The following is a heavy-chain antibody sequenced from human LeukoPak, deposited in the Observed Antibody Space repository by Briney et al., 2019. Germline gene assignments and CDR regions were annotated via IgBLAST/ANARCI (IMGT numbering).Heavy chain of an antibody. CDR2: ISSSSSYI. D-gene: IGHD2-15*01. Sequence: GGSLRLSCAASGFTFSSYSVNWVRQAPGKGLEWVSSISSSSSYIYYADSVKGRFTISRDNAKNSLYLQMNSLRAEDTAVYYCARTGWYCSGGSCYSDYWGQGTLVTVSS. J-gene: IGHJ4*02. V-gene: IGHV3-21*01. CDR1: GFTFSSYS. CDR3: ARTGWYCSGGSCYSDY.